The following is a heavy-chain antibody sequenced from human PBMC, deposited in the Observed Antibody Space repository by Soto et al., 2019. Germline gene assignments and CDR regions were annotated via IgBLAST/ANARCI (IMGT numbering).Heavy chain of an antibody. CDR3: ARWYGSEVFDY. V-gene: IGHV4-39*01. CDR2: MYYSVST. J-gene: IGHJ4*02. D-gene: IGHD3-10*01. CDR1: GGSISSSSYY. Sequence: QLQLQESGAGLVKPSETLSLTCTVSGGSISSSSYYWGWIRQPPGKRLEWIGGMYYSVSTYFNPSLKSRVTISVDTSKNQFSLKLSSVTAADTAVYYCARWYGSEVFDYWGQGTLVTVSS.